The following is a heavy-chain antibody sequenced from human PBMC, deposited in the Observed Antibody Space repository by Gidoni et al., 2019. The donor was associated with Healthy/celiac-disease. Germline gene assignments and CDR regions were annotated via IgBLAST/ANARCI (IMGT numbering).Heavy chain of an antibody. V-gene: IGHV4-34*01. CDR1: GGSFSGYY. D-gene: IGHD2-2*02. CDR2: INHSGST. Sequence: QVQLQQWGAGLLKPSETLSLTCAVYGGSFSGYYWSWIRQPPGKGLEWIGEINHSGSTNYNPSLKSRVTISVDTSKNQFSLKLSSVTAADTAVYYCARGEVVNCSSTSCYIPPFNGMDVWGQGTTVTVSS. J-gene: IGHJ6*02. CDR3: ARGEVVNCSSTSCYIPPFNGMDV.